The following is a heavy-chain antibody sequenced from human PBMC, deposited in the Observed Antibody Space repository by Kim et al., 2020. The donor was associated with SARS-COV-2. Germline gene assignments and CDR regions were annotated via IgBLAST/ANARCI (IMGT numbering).Heavy chain of an antibody. CDR1: GGSFSGYY. CDR3: ARGGGLLWFGGLLSRVYYYYLMHD. D-gene: IGHD3-10*01. Sequence: SETLSLTCAVYGGSFSGYYWSWIRQPPGKGLEWIGEINHSGSTNYNPSLKSRVTISVDTSKNQFSLKLSSVTAADTAVYYCARGGGLLWFGGLLSRVYYYYLMHDWGHRTPVTVPS. J-gene: IGHJ6*02. CDR2: INHSGST. V-gene: IGHV4-34*01.